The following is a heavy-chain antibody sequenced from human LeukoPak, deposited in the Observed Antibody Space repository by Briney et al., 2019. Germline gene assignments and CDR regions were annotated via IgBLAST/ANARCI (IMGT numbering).Heavy chain of an antibody. CDR1: GGSISSGGYY. D-gene: IGHD3-22*01. V-gene: IGHV4-31*03. J-gene: IGHJ5*02. CDR2: IYYSGST. Sequence: SETLSLTCTVSGGSISSGGYYWSWIRRHPGKGLEWIGYIYYSGSTYYNPSHKSRVTISVDLSKNQFSLKLSSVTAADTAVYYCAREQKQGHYYDTWSQGTLVTVSS. CDR3: AREQKQGHYYDT.